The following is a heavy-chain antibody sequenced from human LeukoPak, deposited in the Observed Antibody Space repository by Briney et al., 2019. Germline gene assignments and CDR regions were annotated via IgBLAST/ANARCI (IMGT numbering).Heavy chain of an antibody. D-gene: IGHD7-27*01. J-gene: IGHJ6*02. V-gene: IGHV3-7*01. CDR1: GFTFSYSW. CDR3: ARESGLDV. Sequence: GTLTLSCAASGFTFSYSWLSWVRQAPGKGLEWVANIKQDASEKYYADSVKGRFTISRDNAKNSLYLEMNSLRDEDTAVYYCARESGLDVWGQGTTVTVSS. CDR2: IKQDASEK.